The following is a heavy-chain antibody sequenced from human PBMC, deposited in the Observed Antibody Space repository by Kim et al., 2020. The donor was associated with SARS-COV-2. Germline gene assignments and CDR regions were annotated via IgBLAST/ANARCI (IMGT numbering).Heavy chain of an antibody. J-gene: IGHJ4*01. V-gene: IGHV3-23*01. CDR2: ISFGGGT. CDR3: AGSGGTTSSSDGY. D-gene: IGHD6-6*01. CDR1: GFTFSNYG. Sequence: GGSLRLSCAASGFTFSNYGVSWVRQAPGKGLEWVSAISFGGGTEDADSVGGRCTTSRDNRKSTVDLQKKSLRAEDTAAYYCAGSGGTTSSSDGYWG.